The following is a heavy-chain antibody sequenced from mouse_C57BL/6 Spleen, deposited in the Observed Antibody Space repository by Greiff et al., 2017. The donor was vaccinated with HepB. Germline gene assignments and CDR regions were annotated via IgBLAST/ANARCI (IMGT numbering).Heavy chain of an antibody. J-gene: IGHJ3*01. D-gene: IGHD2-4*01. Sequence: QVQLQQPGAELVKPGASVKLSCKASGYTFTSYWMQWVKQRPGQGLEWIGEIDPSDSYTNYNQKFKGKATLTVDTSSSTAYMQLSSLTSEDSAVYYCAGGLRGFAYWGQGTLVTVSA. CDR2: IDPSDSYT. CDR3: AGGLRGFAY. V-gene: IGHV1-50*01. CDR1: GYTFTSYW.